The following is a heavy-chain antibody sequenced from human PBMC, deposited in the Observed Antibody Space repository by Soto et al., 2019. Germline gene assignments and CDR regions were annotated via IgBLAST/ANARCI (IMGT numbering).Heavy chain of an antibody. J-gene: IGHJ4*02. D-gene: IGHD6-13*01. CDR3: AREGIASAGPFDY. CDR2: IYYSGST. V-gene: IGHV4-30-4*01. CDR1: GGSISSGDYY. Sequence: SQTLSLTCTVSGGSISSGDYYWSWIRQPPGKGLEWSGYIYYSGSTYYNPSHKRRVTISVDTSKNQFSLKLSSVTAADTAMYYCAREGIASAGPFDYWGQGTGVTVSS.